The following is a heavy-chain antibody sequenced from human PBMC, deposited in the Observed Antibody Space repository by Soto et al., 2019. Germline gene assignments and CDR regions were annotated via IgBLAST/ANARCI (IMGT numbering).Heavy chain of an antibody. D-gene: IGHD3-22*01. J-gene: IGHJ4*02. CDR2: IWYDGIKK. CDR1: GFTFSRYG. Sequence: PGGSLRLSCAASGFTFSRYGMHWVRQAPGKGLEWVAVIWYDGIKKYYADSVKGRFTISRENSKNTMYLEMNSLRAEDTAVYYCARDRDYFDTSGYHYYFDYWGQGTPVTVSS. V-gene: IGHV3-33*01. CDR3: ARDRDYFDTSGYHYYFDY.